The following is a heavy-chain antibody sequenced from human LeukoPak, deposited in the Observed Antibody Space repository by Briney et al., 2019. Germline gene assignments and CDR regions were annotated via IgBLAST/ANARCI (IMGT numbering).Heavy chain of an antibody. Sequence: SETLSLTCTVSGGSISRYYWSWMRQPPGTGLEWIGHVHYSGANNYNPSLESRVTMSARTPKNKLFLKLSSVPAADTAVYYCARGKISAAPDWFDYWGQGTLVTVSS. D-gene: IGHD6-25*01. CDR1: GGSISRYY. J-gene: IGHJ5*01. V-gene: IGHV4-59*08. CDR2: VHYSGAN. CDR3: ARGKISAAPDWFDY.